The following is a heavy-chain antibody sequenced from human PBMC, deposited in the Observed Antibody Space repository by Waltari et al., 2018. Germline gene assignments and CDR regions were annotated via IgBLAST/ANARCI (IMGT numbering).Heavy chain of an antibody. CDR2: INHSGST. D-gene: IGHD6-19*01. V-gene: IGHV4-34*01. Sequence: QVQLQQWGAGLLKPSETLSLTCAVYGGSFSGYYWSWIRPPPGKGLEWIGEINHSGSTNYNPSLKSRVTIAVETSKNQFSLKLSSVTAADTAVYYCARLIAVAGREFNWFDPWGQGTLVTVSS. J-gene: IGHJ5*02. CDR1: GGSFSGYY. CDR3: ARLIAVAGREFNWFDP.